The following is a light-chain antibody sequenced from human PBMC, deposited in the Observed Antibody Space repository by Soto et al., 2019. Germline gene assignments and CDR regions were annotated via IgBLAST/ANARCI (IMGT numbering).Light chain of an antibody. Sequence: DIQMPQSPSSLSASIGDSVIITCRASQDIGTYLNWYQHKPGKAPKHLIYAASSLQTGVPSRFTGSGSGTEFTLTIDSLQPEDFATYYGQQSYTTPRITFGQGTRLEIK. CDR3: QQSYTTPRIT. V-gene: IGKV1-39*01. CDR1: QDIGTY. J-gene: IGKJ5*01. CDR2: AAS.